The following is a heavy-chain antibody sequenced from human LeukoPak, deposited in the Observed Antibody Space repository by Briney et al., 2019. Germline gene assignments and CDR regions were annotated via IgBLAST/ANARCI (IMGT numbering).Heavy chain of an antibody. CDR1: GYAAPNYY. J-gene: IGHJ4*02. CDR3: ARDREDIVVVPAASPYYFDY. Sequence: ASVKVSCKASGYAAPNYYVYWVRQAPGQGLEWVGMINPTGLYTRLAQDFQGRVTMTRDASTSTAYMELRSLRSDDTAVYYCARDREDIVVVPAASPYYFDYWGQGTLVTVSS. V-gene: IGHV1-46*01. D-gene: IGHD2-2*01. CDR2: INPTGLYT.